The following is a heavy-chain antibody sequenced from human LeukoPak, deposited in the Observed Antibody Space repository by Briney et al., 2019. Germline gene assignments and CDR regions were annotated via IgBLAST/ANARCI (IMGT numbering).Heavy chain of an antibody. CDR3: ARSPVGTTPFDY. J-gene: IGHJ4*02. V-gene: IGHV3-72*01. Sequence: GGSLRLSCAASGFTFSDHHMDWVHQAPGKGLEWVGRTRNKANRYSTEYAASVKGRFTISRDDSKNSLYLQMNSLKTEDTAVYYCARSPVGTTPFDYWGQGTLVTVSS. D-gene: IGHD1-26*01. CDR2: TRNKANRYST. CDR1: GFTFSDHH.